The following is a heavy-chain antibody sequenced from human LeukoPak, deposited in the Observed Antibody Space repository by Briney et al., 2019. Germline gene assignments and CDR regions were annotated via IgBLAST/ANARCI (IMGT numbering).Heavy chain of an antibody. CDR2: IYYSGST. CDR1: GGSISSYY. V-gene: IGHV4-59*01. J-gene: IGHJ6*03. CDR3: ARVRGYCSSTSCLSPNYYYYYMDV. Sequence: SETLSLTCTVSGGSISSYYWSSIRQPPGKGLEWIGYIYYSGSTNYNPSLKSRVTISVDTSKNQFSLKLSSVTAADTAVYYCARVRGYCSSTSCLSPNYYYYYMDVWGKGTTVTISS. D-gene: IGHD2-2*01.